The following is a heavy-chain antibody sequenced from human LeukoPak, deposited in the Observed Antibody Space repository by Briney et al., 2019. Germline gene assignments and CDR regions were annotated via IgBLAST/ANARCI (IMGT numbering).Heavy chain of an antibody. D-gene: IGHD3-10*02. V-gene: IGHV3-7*01. Sequence: PGGSLRLSCAASGITFSTSWMSWVRQTPEKGLEWVANMSPDGTEKYYVDSVKGRFTISRDNAKNSLYLQMNSLRAEDTAVYYCAELGITMIGGVWGKGTTVTISS. CDR2: MSPDGTEK. J-gene: IGHJ6*04. CDR1: GITFSTSW. CDR3: AELGITMIGGV.